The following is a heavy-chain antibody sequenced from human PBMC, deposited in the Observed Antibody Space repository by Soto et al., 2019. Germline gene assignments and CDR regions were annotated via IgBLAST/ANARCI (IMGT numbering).Heavy chain of an antibody. CDR3: ARQGMAARKYYSTYLDV. J-gene: IGHJ6*02. V-gene: IGHV3-30-3*01. Sequence: QVQLVESGGGVVQPGRSLRLSCAASGFTFRDYAMHWVRQAPGEGLEWVTLISSDATNKYLADSVKGRFTISRDNSKNTLYLQMNSLRVEDTGLYYCARQGMAARKYYSTYLDVWGQGTTVIV. D-gene: IGHD6-6*01. CDR1: GFTFRDYA. CDR2: ISSDATNK.